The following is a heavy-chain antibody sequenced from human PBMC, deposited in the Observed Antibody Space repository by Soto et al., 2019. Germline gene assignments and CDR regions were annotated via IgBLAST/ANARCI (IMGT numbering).Heavy chain of an antibody. CDR1: GGTFSSYT. D-gene: IGHD4-17*01. Sequence: QVPLVQSGAEVKKPGSSVKVSCKASGGTFSSYTISWVRQAPGQGLEWMGRIIPILGIAKYAQKFQGRVTITADKSTSTAYMELSSLRSEDTAVYYCASEDYGDYVLDYWGQGTLVTVSS. V-gene: IGHV1-69*02. CDR3: ASEDYGDYVLDY. CDR2: IIPILGIA. J-gene: IGHJ4*02.